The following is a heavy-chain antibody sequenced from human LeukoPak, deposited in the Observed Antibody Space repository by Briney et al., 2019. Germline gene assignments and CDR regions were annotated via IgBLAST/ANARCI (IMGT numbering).Heavy chain of an antibody. D-gene: IGHD1-1*01. CDR1: GYTFTGYY. CDR2: INPSGGST. V-gene: IGHV1-46*01. CDR3: ARFGTTTLPDY. Sequence: ASVKVSCKASGYTFTGYYMHWVRQAPGQGLEWMGIINPSGGSTSYAQKFQGRVTMTRDTSTSTVYMELSSLRSEDTAVYYCARFGTTTLPDYWGQGTLVTVSS. J-gene: IGHJ4*02.